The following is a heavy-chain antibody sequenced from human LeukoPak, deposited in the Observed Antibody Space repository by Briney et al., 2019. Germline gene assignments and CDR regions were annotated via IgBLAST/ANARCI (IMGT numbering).Heavy chain of an antibody. CDR1: GYSFTSYW. CDR2: IYPGDSET. V-gene: IGHV5-51*01. Sequence: GESLKISCKGSGYSFTSYWIGWVRQMPGKGLEWMGIIYPGDSETRYSPSFQGQVTISVDKSISTGYLQWSSLKASDTAMYYCARGAAAADFDYWGQGTLVTVSS. D-gene: IGHD6-13*01. J-gene: IGHJ4*02. CDR3: ARGAAAADFDY.